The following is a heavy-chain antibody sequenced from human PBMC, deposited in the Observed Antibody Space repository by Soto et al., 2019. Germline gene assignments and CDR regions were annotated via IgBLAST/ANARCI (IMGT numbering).Heavy chain of an antibody. D-gene: IGHD3-22*01. CDR3: ARDSYYDSSGLDY. CDR2: IYYSGST. Sequence: SKTLSLTCTVSGGSISSGGYYWIWIRQHPGKGLEWIGYIYYSGSTYYNPSLKSRVTISVDTSKNQFSLKLSSVTAADTAVYYCARDSYYDSSGLDYWGQGTLVTVSS. J-gene: IGHJ4*02. V-gene: IGHV4-31*03. CDR1: GGSISSGGYY.